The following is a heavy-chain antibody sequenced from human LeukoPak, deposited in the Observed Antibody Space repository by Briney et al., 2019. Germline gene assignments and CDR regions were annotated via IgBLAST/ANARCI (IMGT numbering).Heavy chain of an antibody. V-gene: IGHV3-9*01. CDR2: INWNGGGT. D-gene: IGHD1-26*01. CDR1: GFTFKDYG. CDR3: ARHMRATNTYSFFGLDV. J-gene: IGHJ6*02. Sequence: GRSLRLSCAATGFTFKDYGMHWVRQPPGKGLEWVSSINWNGGGTDYADSVKGRFTISRDNAKNSLYLQLSSLRPEDTALYYCARHMRATNTYSFFGLDVWGQGTTVTVSS.